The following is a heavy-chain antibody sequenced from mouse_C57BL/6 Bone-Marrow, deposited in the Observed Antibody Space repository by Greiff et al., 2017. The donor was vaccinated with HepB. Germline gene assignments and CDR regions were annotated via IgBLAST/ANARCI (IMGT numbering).Heavy chain of an antibody. V-gene: IGHV1-64*01. Sequence: QVQLQQSGAELVKPGASVKLSCKASGYTFTSYWMHWVKQRPGQGLEWIGMIHPNSGSTNYNEKFKSKATLTVDKSSSTAYMQLSSLTSEDSAVYYCARSGSSYRLYWYFDVWGTGTTVTVSS. CDR1: GYTFTSYW. CDR3: ARSGSSYRLYWYFDV. J-gene: IGHJ1*03. CDR2: IHPNSGST. D-gene: IGHD1-1*01.